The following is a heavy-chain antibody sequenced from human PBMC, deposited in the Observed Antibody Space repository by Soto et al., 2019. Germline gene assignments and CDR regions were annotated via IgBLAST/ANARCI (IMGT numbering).Heavy chain of an antibody. J-gene: IGHJ6*03. V-gene: IGHV4-59*08. D-gene: IGHD2-2*01. CDR1: GGSFSSYY. CDR2: IYYSGST. Sequence: QVQLQESGPGLVRPSETLSLTCTVSGGSFSSYYWTWIRQSPGKGLEWIGYIYYSGSTDYNPSLSGRLAISIDTSKNQFPLRLNSMTAADTAVYYCAGRDCSGTNCYYLDYYYMDVWGKGTTVTVSS. CDR3: AGRDCSGTNCYYLDYYYMDV.